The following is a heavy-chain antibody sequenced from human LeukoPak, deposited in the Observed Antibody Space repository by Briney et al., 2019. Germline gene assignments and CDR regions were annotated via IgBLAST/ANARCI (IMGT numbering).Heavy chain of an antibody. CDR1: GFTFSSYA. CDR3: ARGRRIVVVIIIDY. Sequence: GGSLRLSCVASGFTFSSYAMHWVRQAPGKGLEWVAVISYDGSNKYYADSVKGRFTISRDNSKNTLYLQMNSLRAEDTAVYYCARGRRIVVVIIIDYWGQGTLVTVSS. D-gene: IGHD3-22*01. V-gene: IGHV3-30-3*01. J-gene: IGHJ4*02. CDR2: ISYDGSNK.